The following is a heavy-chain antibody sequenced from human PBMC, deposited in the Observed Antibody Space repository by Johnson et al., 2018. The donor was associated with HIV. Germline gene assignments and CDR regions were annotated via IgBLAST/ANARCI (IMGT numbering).Heavy chain of an antibody. D-gene: IGHD3-22*01. Sequence: QVQLVESGGGVVQPGRSLRLSCAASGFTFSSYAMHWVRQAPGKGLEWVAVISYDGSNKYYADSVKGRFTISRDNSKNTLYLQINSLRAEDTAVYYCARDRYYDSSGSHAFDIWGQGTMVTVSS. J-gene: IGHJ3*02. CDR3: ARDRYYDSSGSHAFDI. V-gene: IGHV3-30*04. CDR1: GFTFSSYA. CDR2: ISYDGSNK.